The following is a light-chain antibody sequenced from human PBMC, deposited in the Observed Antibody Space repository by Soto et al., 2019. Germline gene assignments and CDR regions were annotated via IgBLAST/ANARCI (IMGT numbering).Light chain of an antibody. V-gene: IGLV2-14*03. CDR2: DVS. J-gene: IGLJ2*01. CDR1: SSDVGGYNY. CDR3: SSYTSSSTLL. Sequence: QSALTQPASVSGSPGQSITISCTGASSDVGGYNYVSWYQHHPGKAPNLMIYDVSNRPSGVSNRFSGSKSGNTASLTISGLHAEDEADYYCSSYTSSSTLLFGGGTKVTVL.